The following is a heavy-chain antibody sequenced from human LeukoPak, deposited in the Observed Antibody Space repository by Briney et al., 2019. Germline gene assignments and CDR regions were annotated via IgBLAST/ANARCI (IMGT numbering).Heavy chain of an antibody. D-gene: IGHD6-19*01. V-gene: IGHV4-59*08. CDR3: ARQGFTGAWSYWLDY. Sequence: NPSETLSLTCTVSAGSISTYYWSWIRQSPGKGPEWIGYVDYTGSTIYNPSVKSRVTISVDRSRNQFFLRLKSVTAADTAVYYCARQGFTGAWSYWLDYWGQGILVTVS. J-gene: IGHJ4*02. CDR1: AGSISTYY. CDR2: VDYTGST.